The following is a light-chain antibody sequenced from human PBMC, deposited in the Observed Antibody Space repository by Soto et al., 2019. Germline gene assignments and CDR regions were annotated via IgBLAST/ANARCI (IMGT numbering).Light chain of an antibody. Sequence: IVLPQSPATLSSFPVERVTLSCRASQYINTRLAWYQHRPGQAPRLLIYQTSLRAAGIPARFSASGSGTDFTLTISDLQPEDFALYDSHQHQSWPRTCGQGTKVDIK. CDR1: QYINTR. CDR2: QTS. V-gene: IGKV3-11*01. CDR3: HQHQSWPRT. J-gene: IGKJ1*01.